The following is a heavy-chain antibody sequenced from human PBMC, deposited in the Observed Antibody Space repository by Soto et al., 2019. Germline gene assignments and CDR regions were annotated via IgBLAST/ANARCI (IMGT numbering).Heavy chain of an antibody. CDR3: AKDLRLWSKDYYYYGMDV. V-gene: IGHV3-30*18. CDR1: GFTFSSYG. Sequence: ESVGGVVQPGRSLRLSCAASGFTFSSYGMHWVRQAPGKGLEWVAVISYDGSKEFYADSVKGRFTISRDNSKNTLYLQMNSLRAEDTAVYYCAKDLRLWSKDYYYYGMDVWGQGTTVTVSS. D-gene: IGHD5-18*01. J-gene: IGHJ6*02. CDR2: ISYDGSKE.